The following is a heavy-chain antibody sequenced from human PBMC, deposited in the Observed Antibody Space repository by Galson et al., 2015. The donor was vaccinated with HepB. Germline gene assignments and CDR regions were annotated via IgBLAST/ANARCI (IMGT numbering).Heavy chain of an antibody. CDR2: IVVGSGNT. CDR3: AADGRYCSSTSCYAADAFDI. J-gene: IGHJ3*02. Sequence: SVKVSCKASGFTFTSSAVQWVRQARGQRLEWIGWIVVGSGNTNYAQKFQERVTITRDMSTSTAYMELSSLRSEDTAVYYCAADGRYCSSTSCYAADAFDIWGQGTMVTVSS. V-gene: IGHV1-58*01. CDR1: GFTFTSSA. D-gene: IGHD2-2*01.